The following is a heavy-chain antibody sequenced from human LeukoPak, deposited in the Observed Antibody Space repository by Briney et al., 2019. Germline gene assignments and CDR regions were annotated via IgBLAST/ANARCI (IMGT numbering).Heavy chain of an antibody. CDR2: ISPSGGST. J-gene: IGHJ4*02. Sequence: GASVKVSCKAFGYTFTSNYMHWVRQAPGQGPEWVGVISPSGGSTTYAQKFQGRVTMTRDTPISTAYMELSRLRSDDTAVYYCARVFSSYYDSSGYSYFDYWGQGTLVTVSS. D-gene: IGHD3-22*01. CDR1: GYTFTSNY. V-gene: IGHV1-2*02. CDR3: ARVFSSYYDSSGYSYFDY.